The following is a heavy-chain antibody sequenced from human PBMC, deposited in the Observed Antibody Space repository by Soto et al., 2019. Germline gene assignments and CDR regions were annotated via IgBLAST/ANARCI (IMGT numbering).Heavy chain of an antibody. CDR2: IWHDGDKK. V-gene: IGHV3-33*01. J-gene: IGHJ4*02. CDR3: ARDSGYYVSYCDN. D-gene: IGHD3-22*01. Sequence: GGSLRLSCATSGFTFSSYAMHWVRQAPGKGLEWVALIWHDGDKKYYADSVKGRFTISRDNSKNTLYLQMNSLRSEDTAAYYCARDSGYYVSYCDNWGQGIQVTVSS. CDR1: GFTFSSYA.